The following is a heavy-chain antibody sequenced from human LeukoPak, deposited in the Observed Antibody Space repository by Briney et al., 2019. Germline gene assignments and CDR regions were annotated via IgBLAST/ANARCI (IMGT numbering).Heavy chain of an antibody. Sequence: GGSLRLSCAASGFTFSSYAMSWARQAPGKGLEWVSAISGSGGSTYYADSVKGRFTISRDNSKNTLYLQMNSLRAEDTAVYYCAKLPRSSSWYYFDYWGQGTLVTVSS. CDR3: AKLPRSSSWYYFDY. V-gene: IGHV3-23*01. D-gene: IGHD6-13*01. CDR2: ISGSGGST. J-gene: IGHJ4*02. CDR1: GFTFSSYA.